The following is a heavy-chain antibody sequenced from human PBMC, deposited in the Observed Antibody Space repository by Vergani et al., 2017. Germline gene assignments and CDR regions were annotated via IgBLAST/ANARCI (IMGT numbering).Heavy chain of an antibody. CDR3: ARDSIFGVDY. CDR1: GYSISSGGYY. J-gene: IGHJ4*02. Sequence: QVQLQESGPGLVKPSETLSLTCAVSGYSISSGGYYWSWIRQHPGKGLEWIGYIYYSGSTYYNPSLKSRVTISVDTSKNQFSLKLSSVTAADTAVYYCARDSIFGVDYWGQGTLVTVSS. CDR2: IYYSGST. V-gene: IGHV4-31*11. D-gene: IGHD3-3*01.